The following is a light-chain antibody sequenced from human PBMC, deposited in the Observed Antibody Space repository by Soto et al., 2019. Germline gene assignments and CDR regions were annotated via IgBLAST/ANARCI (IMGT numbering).Light chain of an antibody. V-gene: IGLV1-44*01. CDR2: SNN. J-gene: IGLJ2*01. Sequence: QSVLTQPPSASGTPGQRVTISCSGSSSNIGTNTVNWYQQLPGTSPKLLIYSNNQRPSGVPDRFSGSKSGTSASLAISGLQSEDETDYYCIAWDDSLNGVLFGGGTKVTVL. CDR1: SSNIGTNT. CDR3: IAWDDSLNGVL.